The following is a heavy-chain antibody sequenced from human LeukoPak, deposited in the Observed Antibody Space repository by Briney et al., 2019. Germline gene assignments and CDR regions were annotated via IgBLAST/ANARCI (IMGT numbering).Heavy chain of an antibody. V-gene: IGHV4-38-2*02. D-gene: IGHD3-22*01. CDR2: IYRSGST. J-gene: IGHJ6*02. CDR1: RYSISTGYY. CDR3: ARYYYDSSGYYYFYGMDV. Sequence: SETLSLTCIVSRYSISTGYYWGWIRQPPGKGLEWIGSIYRSGSTYYNPSLKSRVTISVDTSMNQFSLKLSSVTAADTAVYYCARYYYDSSGYYYFYGMDVRGQGTTVTVSS.